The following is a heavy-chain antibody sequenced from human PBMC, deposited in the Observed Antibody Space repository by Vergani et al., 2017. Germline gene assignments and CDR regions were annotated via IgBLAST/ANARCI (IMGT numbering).Heavy chain of an antibody. Sequence: QVQLVQSGAEVKKPGASVKVSCKASGYTFTSYYMHWVRQAPGQGLEWMGIINPSGGSTSYAQKFQGRVTMTRDTSTSTVYMELSSLRSEDTAVYYCARDHLSVHHYCSSTSCPLGYWGQGTLVTVSS. J-gene: IGHJ4*02. V-gene: IGHV1-46*01. CDR2: INPSGGST. CDR3: ARDHLSVHHYCSSTSCPLGY. CDR1: GYTFTSYY. D-gene: IGHD2-2*01.